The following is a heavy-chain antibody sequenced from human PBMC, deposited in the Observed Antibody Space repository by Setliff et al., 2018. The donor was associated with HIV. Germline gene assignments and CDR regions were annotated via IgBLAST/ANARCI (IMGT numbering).Heavy chain of an antibody. CDR3: AREGQWLDMGDAFDI. Sequence: GASVKVSCKASGYTFTTYAMHWVRQAPGQSLEWMGWINAGNGNTKYSQKFQGRVTITRDTSGSTAYMDLSSLSYEDTAVYYCAREGQWLDMGDAFDIWGQGTMVTVSS. V-gene: IGHV1-3*01. CDR1: GYTFTTYA. J-gene: IGHJ3*02. D-gene: IGHD6-19*01. CDR2: INAGNGNT.